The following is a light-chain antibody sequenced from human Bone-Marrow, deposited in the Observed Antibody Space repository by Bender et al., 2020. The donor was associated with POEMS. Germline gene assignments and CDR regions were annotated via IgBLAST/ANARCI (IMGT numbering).Light chain of an antibody. CDR2: EAT. V-gene: IGLV2-23*01. J-gene: IGLJ3*02. CDR3: CSSGDSRSWV. CDR1: SNYNL. Sequence: QSALTQPASVSGSPGQSVTISCTGTSNYNLVSWYQQHPDKAPKLLISEATKRPSGVSDRFSGSKSGNTASLTISGLQADGEADYYCCSSGDSRSWVFGGGTKLTVL.